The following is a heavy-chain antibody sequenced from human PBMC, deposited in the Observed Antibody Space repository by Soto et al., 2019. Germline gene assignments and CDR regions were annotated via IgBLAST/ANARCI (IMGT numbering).Heavy chain of an antibody. CDR1: RYTITGNY. J-gene: IGHJ4*02. V-gene: IGHV1-46*01. CDR2: INPSAGNI. Sequence: GVSAELSCKASRYTITGNYIHWVRQATGQGHEWMGLINPSAGNIKYAQNFQGRVTMTRDTSTSTVYMELSSLKSEDTAVYYCARDQRRGGGPKRDLEYWGQPILVTVSS. CDR3: ARDQRRGGGPKRDLEY. D-gene: IGHD3-16*01.